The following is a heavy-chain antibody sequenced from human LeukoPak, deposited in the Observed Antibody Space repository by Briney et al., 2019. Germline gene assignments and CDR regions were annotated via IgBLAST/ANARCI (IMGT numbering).Heavy chain of an antibody. V-gene: IGHV3-21*01. J-gene: IGHJ6*03. Sequence: PGGSLRLSCAASGFTFSSYSMNWVRQAPGKGLEWVSSISSSSSYIYYADSVKGRFTISRDNAKNSLYLQMNGLRAEDTAVYYCARARMIAEMDYYYYMDVWGKGTTVTVSS. CDR1: GFTFSSYS. CDR3: ARARMIAEMDYYYYMDV. D-gene: IGHD3-22*01. CDR2: ISSSSSYI.